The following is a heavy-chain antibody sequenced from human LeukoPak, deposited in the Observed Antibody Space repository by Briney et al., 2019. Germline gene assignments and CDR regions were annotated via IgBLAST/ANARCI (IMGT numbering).Heavy chain of an antibody. D-gene: IGHD4-17*01. V-gene: IGHV3-23*03. J-gene: IGHJ5*02. CDR1: GFTFSGYA. CDR2: IFASGSTT. CDR3: ARDLTFGDYGDYGWFDP. Sequence: GGSLRLSCAASGFTFSGYAMNWVRQAPGKGLEWVSLIFASGSTTKYADSVKGRFTISRDNSKNTLYLQMNSLRAEDTAVYYCARDLTFGDYGDYGWFDPWGQGTLVTVSS.